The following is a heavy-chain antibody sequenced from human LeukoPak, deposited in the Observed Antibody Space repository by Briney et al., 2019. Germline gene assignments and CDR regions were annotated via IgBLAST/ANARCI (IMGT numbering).Heavy chain of an antibody. V-gene: IGHV1-18*01. CDR2: ISAYNGNT. J-gene: IGHJ5*02. Sequence: ASVKVSCKASGYTFTSYGISWVRQAPGQGLEWMGWISAYNGNTNYAQKLQGRVTMTTDTSTSTAYMELRSLRSDDTAVYYCARVSGMVSLWFGNISPTGWFDPWGQGTLVTVSS. CDR1: GYTFTSYG. CDR3: ARVSGMVSLWFGNISPTGWFDP. D-gene: IGHD3-10*01.